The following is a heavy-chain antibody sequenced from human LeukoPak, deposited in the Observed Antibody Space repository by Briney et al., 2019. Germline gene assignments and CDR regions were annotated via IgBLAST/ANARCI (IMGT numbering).Heavy chain of an antibody. J-gene: IGHJ4*02. CDR2: INPSGGTT. V-gene: IGHV1-46*01. CDR3: AREPRPVGATSFGYYFDY. CDR1: GYTFTSYY. Sequence: GASVKVSCKASGYTFTSYYIHWVRQAPGQGLEWMGLINPSGGTTVYAQNFQGRVIMTRDTSTSTVHMDLSSQRSEDAAVYYCAREPRPVGATSFGYYFDYWGQGTLVTASS. D-gene: IGHD1-26*01.